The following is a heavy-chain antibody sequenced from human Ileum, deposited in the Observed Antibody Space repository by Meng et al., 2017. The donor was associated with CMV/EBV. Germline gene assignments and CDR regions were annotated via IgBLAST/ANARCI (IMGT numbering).Heavy chain of an antibody. D-gene: IGHD6-13*01. CDR3: ARGDIAASLEF. CDR2: INDNGDT. V-gene: IGHV4-34*01. J-gene: IGHJ4*02. CDR1: GGSFSVYR. Sequence: VQRQQWGAGLLKPSETLSLTCAVYGGSFSVYRWSWIRQPPGKGLQWIGEINDNGDTNYDPSLNSRVTISVDTSKKQFSLRLTSVTAADTAMYYCARGDIAASLEFWDQGTLVTVSS.